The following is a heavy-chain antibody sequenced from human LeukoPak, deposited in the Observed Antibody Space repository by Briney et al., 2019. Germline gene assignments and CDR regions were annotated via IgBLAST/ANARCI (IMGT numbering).Heavy chain of an antibody. CDR3: AKHKPIVVVPAATHNDY. CDR2: ISGSGGST. Sequence: TGGSLRLSCAASGFTFSSYAMSWVRQAPGKGLEWVSAISGSGGSTCYADSVKGRFTISRDNSKNTLYLQMNSLRAEDTAVYYCAKHKPIVVVPAATHNDYWGQGTLVTVSS. CDR1: GFTFSSYA. D-gene: IGHD2-2*01. J-gene: IGHJ4*02. V-gene: IGHV3-23*01.